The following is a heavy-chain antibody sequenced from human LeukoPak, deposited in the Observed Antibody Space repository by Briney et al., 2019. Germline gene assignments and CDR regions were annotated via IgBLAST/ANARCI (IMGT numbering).Heavy chain of an antibody. J-gene: IGHJ4*02. Sequence: SVKVSCKASGGTFSSYAISWVRQAPGQGLEWMGGIIPIFGTANYAQKFQGRVTITADESTSTAYMELSSLRSEDTAVYYCASITATFNEGFDYWGQGTLVTVSS. CDR2: IIPIFGTA. D-gene: IGHD3-16*01. V-gene: IGHV1-69*01. CDR3: ASITATFNEGFDY. CDR1: GGTFSSYA.